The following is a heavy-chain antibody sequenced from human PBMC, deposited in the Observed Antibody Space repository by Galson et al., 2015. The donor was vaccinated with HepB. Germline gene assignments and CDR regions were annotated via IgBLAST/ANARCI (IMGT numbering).Heavy chain of an antibody. CDR1: GFTFSNAW. V-gene: IGHV3-15*01. J-gene: IGHJ4*02. CDR2: IKSKTDGGTT. Sequence: SLRLSCAASGFTFSNAWMSWVRQAPGKGLEWVGRIKSKTDGGTTDYAAPVKGRFTISRDDSKNTLYLQMNSLKTEDTAVYYCTTDWGYYDSSGYYSGYWGQGTLVTVSS. CDR3: TTDWGYYDSSGYYSGY. D-gene: IGHD3-22*01.